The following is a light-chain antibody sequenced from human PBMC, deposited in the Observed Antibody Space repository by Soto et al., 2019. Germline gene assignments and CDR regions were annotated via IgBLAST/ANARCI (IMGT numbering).Light chain of an antibody. J-gene: IGLJ3*02. CDR1: SSDVDDYNY. Sequence: QSVLTQPASVSGSPGQSITISCPGTSSDVDDYNYVSWYQQHPGKAPKLMIYEVSNRPSGVSNRFSGSKSGNTASLTISGLQAEDEADYYCSSYTSSSTRVFGGGTKLTVL. V-gene: IGLV2-14*01. CDR3: SSYTSSSTRV. CDR2: EVS.